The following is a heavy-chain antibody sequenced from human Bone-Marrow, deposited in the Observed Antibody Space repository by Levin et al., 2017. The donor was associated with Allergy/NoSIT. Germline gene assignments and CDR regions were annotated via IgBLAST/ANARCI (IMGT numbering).Heavy chain of an antibody. Sequence: GGSLRLSCAASGLTVSNNYMSWVRQAPGKGLEWVSLIYSGGSTYYADSVKGRFTVSRDNSKNTLHLQMNSLRPEDTAVYYCAGYRSLDHWGQGTLVIVSS. CDR3: AGYRSLDH. CDR1: GLTVSNNY. J-gene: IGHJ4*02. D-gene: IGHD1-26*01. V-gene: IGHV3-66*01. CDR2: IYSGGST.